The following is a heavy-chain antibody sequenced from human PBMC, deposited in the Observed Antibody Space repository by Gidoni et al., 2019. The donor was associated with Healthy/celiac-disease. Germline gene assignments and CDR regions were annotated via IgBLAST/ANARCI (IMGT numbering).Heavy chain of an antibody. CDR2: IKSKTECWTT. CDR1: GFPVSNAW. Sequence: EVQLVEAGGSLVKPGGSIRLSCEASGFPVSNAWMSWVRQAPGKGLGWLSRIKSKTECWTTDYAAPVKGRFTISRDDSKNTLYLQMNSLKTEDTAVYYCTTSMTTTYYYYGMDVWGQGTTVTVSS. V-gene: IGHV3-15*01. D-gene: IGHD4-17*01. J-gene: IGHJ6*02. CDR3: TTSMTTTYYYYGMDV.